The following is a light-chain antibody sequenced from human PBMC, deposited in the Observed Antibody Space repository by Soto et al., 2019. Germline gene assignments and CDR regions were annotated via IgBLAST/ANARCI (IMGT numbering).Light chain of an antibody. CDR2: KAS. CDR3: QQYKAHWT. V-gene: IGKV1-5*03. CDR1: QSISSW. Sequence: DTQMNQSPSSLSASVGDRFTITCRASQSISSWLAWYQQKPGKAPKLLIYKASSLESGVPSRFSGSGSGTEFTLTISSLQPDDFATYYCQQYKAHWTFGQGTKVDIK. J-gene: IGKJ1*01.